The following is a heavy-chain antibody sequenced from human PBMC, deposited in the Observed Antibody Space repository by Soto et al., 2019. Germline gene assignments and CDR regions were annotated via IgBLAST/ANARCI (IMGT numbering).Heavy chain of an antibody. J-gene: IGHJ4*02. CDR2: IIPIFGTA. D-gene: IGHD5-12*01. CDR3: ARSRDGYNYILYDY. V-gene: IGHV1-69*13. Sequence: SVKVSCKASGGTFSSYAISWVRQAPGQGLEWMGGIIPIFGTANYAQKFQGRVTITADESTSIAYMELSSLRSEDTAVYYCARSRDGYNYILYDYWGQGTLVTVSS. CDR1: GGTFSSYA.